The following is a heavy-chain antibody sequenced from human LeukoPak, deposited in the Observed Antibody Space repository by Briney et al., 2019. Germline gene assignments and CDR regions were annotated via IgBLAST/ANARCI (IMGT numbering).Heavy chain of an antibody. Sequence: GSLRLSCAASGFTFSSYAMSWVRQAPGKGLEWGPAISGSGGSTYYADSVKGRFTISRDNSKNTLYLQMNSLRAEDTAVYYCAKGNYGDYYFDYWGQGTLVTVSS. D-gene: IGHD4-17*01. CDR2: ISGSGGST. CDR3: AKGNYGDYYFDY. V-gene: IGHV3-23*01. CDR1: GFTFSSYA. J-gene: IGHJ4*02.